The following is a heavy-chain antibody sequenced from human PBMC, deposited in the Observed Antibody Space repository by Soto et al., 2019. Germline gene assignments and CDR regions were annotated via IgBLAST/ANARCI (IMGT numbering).Heavy chain of an antibody. Sequence: GRSLRLSGVASGFTFSDNAMHWVRQAPGKGLGGVAFISYDSSEIFYADSVKGRFTISRGNPENTLFLHMNSPRADDTAVYYCAIARVADSSLDHWGQGILVSVSS. CDR2: ISYDSSEI. J-gene: IGHJ4*01. CDR3: AIARVADSSLDH. V-gene: IGHV3-30*01. D-gene: IGHD3-3*01. CDR1: GFTFSDNA.